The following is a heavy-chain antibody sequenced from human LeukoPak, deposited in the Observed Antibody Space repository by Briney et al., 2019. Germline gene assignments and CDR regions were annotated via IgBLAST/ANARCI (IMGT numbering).Heavy chain of an antibody. V-gene: IGHV3-7*01. D-gene: IGHD4-11*01. J-gene: IGHJ4*02. Sequence: GGSLRLSCAASGFTFTNFWMNWIRRAPGRGLEWVANIRPDGSEQFYVDSVKGRFTISRDNAKNSVYLQMNSLRADDTAVYYCAGRDSARNPWAYWGQGALVTVST. CDR3: AGRDSARNPWAY. CDR1: GFTFTNFW. CDR2: IRPDGSEQ.